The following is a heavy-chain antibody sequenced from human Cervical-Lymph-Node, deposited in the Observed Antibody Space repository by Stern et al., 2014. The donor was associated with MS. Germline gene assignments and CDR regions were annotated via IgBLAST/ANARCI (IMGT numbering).Heavy chain of an antibody. CDR1: GYTFSDSY. V-gene: IGHV1-46*03. CDR3: AREGADNDAFDV. D-gene: IGHD1-26*01. J-gene: IGHJ3*01. Sequence: QVQLVQSGAEAKNPAASVTVSCRTSGYTFSDSYIHWVRQAPGPGTEWMGIINLSDGATTYAQKFQGRVTMTRDTSTNTAYMQLGSLTSEDTAVFFCAREGADNDAFDVWGQGTMVTVSS. CDR2: INLSDGAT.